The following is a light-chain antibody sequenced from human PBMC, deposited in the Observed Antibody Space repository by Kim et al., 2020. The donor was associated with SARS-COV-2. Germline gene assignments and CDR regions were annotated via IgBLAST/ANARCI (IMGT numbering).Light chain of an antibody. Sequence: EIVLTQSPSPLSLSPGERATLSCRASQSVSSSYLAWYQQKPGQAPRLLIYGASSRATGIPDRFSGSGSGTDFTLTISRLEPEDFAVYYCQQYGSSPAITFGQGTRLEIK. J-gene: IGKJ5*01. CDR1: QSVSSSY. V-gene: IGKV3-20*01. CDR2: GAS. CDR3: QQYGSSPAIT.